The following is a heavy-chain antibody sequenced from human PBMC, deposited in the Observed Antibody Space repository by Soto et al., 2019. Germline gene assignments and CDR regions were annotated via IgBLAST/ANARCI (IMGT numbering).Heavy chain of an antibody. D-gene: IGHD2-8*01. CDR3: VSLTNGRPGDS. Sequence: SETLSLTCTVSGDSISNKNYHWGWTRQPPWKGLEWIGTVYSNGHTYHNPSLKSRLAMAVDTSKNQFSLSLISVTAADTAVYFCVSLTNGRPGDSWGQGXLVTVYS. CDR1: GDSISNKNYH. CDR2: VYSNGHT. V-gene: IGHV4-39*01. J-gene: IGHJ4*02.